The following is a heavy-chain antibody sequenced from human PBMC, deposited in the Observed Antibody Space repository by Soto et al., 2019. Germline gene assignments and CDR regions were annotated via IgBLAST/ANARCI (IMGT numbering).Heavy chain of an antibody. J-gene: IGHJ5*02. CDR2: INHSGST. CDR3: ARGLPGIVLMVYAIPRPRDRNWFDP. V-gene: IGHV4-34*01. Sequence: QVQLQQWGAGLLKPSETLSLTCAVYGGSFSGYYWSWIRQPPGKGLEWIGEINHSGSTNYNPSPKSRVTISVDTSKNQFSLKLSSVTAADTAVYYCARGLPGIVLMVYAIPRPRDRNWFDPWGQGTLVTVSS. D-gene: IGHD2-8*01. CDR1: GGSFSGYY.